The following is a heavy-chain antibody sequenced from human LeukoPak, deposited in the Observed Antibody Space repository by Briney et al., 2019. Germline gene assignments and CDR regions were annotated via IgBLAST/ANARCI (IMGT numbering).Heavy chain of an antibody. CDR3: ARDRGYTYGHPFDY. CDR1: GXTFSTNV. D-gene: IGHD5-18*01. J-gene: IGHJ4*02. Sequence: GGSLRLSCVASGXTFSTNVMHWVRQAPGKGLEWVALIWHDGSNKYYADSVKDRFTISRDNSKNTLYLQMNSLRAEDTAVYYCARDRGYTYGHPFDYWGQGTLVTVSS. CDR2: IWHDGSNK. V-gene: IGHV3-33*01.